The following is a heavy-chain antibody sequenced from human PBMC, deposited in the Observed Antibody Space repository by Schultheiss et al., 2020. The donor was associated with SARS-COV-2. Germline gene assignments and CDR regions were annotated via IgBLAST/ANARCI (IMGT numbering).Heavy chain of an antibody. J-gene: IGHJ6*02. V-gene: IGHV1-69*13. CDR1: GGTFSSYA. CDR2: IIPIFGTA. D-gene: IGHD4-11*01. CDR3: ARSPMTTARGYYYYGMDV. Sequence: SSVKVSCKASGGTFSSYAISWVRQAPGQGLEWMGGIIPIFGTANYAQKFQGRVTITADESTSTAYMELSSLRSEDTAVYYCARSPMTTARGYYYYGMDVWGQGTTGTVSS.